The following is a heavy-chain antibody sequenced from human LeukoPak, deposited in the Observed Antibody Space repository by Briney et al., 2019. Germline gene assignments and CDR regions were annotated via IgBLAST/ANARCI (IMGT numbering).Heavy chain of an antibody. CDR1: GYTFTSYG. J-gene: IGHJ4*02. D-gene: IGHD6-6*01. CDR3: GRSMDSSTSRLIEY. V-gene: IGHV1-18*01. CDR2: ISAYNGNT. Sequence: ASVKVSCKASGYTFTSYGISWVRQAPGQGLEWMGWISAYNGNTNYAQKLQGRVTMTTDTSTSTVYMELRSLRSDDTAVYYCGRSMDSSTSRLIEYWGQGTLVIVSS.